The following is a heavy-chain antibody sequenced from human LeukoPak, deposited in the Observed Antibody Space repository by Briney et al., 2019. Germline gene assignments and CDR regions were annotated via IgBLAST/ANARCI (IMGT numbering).Heavy chain of an antibody. Sequence: GGSLRLSCAASGFTFSDYDMHWVRQATGKGLEWVSAIGTAGDTYYTGSVKGRFTISRENAKNSLYLQMNSLRAGDTAVYYCARGRRWFGELNWFDPWGQGTLVTVSS. CDR2: IGTAGDT. V-gene: IGHV3-13*01. CDR3: ARGRRWFGELNWFDP. D-gene: IGHD3-10*01. CDR1: GFTFSDYD. J-gene: IGHJ5*02.